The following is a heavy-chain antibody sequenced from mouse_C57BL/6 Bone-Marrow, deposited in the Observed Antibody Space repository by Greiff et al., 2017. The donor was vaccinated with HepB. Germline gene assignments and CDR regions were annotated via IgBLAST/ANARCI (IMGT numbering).Heavy chain of an antibody. J-gene: IGHJ4*01. CDR2: IDPSDSET. D-gene: IGHD2-2*01. V-gene: IGHV1-52*01. CDR3: ARRSLWLRRGKYYAMDY. CDR1: GYTFTSYW. Sequence: QVQLQQPGAELVRPGSSVKLSCKASGYTFTSYWMHWVKQRPIQGLEWIGNIDPSDSETHYNQKFKDKATLTVDKSSSTAYMQLSSLTSEDSAVYYCARRSLWLRRGKYYAMDYWGQGTSVTVSS.